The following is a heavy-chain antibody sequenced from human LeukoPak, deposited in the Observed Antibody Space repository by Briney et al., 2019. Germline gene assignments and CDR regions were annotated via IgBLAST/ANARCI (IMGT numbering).Heavy chain of an antibody. CDR3: ARDQSDSSGWFGDAFDI. J-gene: IGHJ3*02. V-gene: IGHV4-59*01. D-gene: IGHD6-19*01. CDR1: GGSISSYY. CDR2: IYCSGST. Sequence: SETLSLTCTVSGGSISSYYWSWIRQPPGKGLEWIGYIYCSGSTNYNPSLKSRVTISVDTSKNQFSLKLSSVTAADTAVYYCARDQSDSSGWFGDAFDIWGQGTMVTVSS.